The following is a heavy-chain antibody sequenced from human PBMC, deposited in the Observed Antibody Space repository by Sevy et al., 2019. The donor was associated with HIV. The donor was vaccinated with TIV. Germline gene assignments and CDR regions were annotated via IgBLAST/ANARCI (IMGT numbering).Heavy chain of an antibody. D-gene: IGHD3-10*01. Sequence: GGSLRLSCAASGFTFSSYEMNWVRRAPGKGLEWVSYISSSGSTIYYADSVKGRFTISRDNAKNSLYLQMNSLRAEDTAVYYCARDANYYGSGNSLDIWGQGTMVTVSS. V-gene: IGHV3-48*03. J-gene: IGHJ3*02. CDR1: GFTFSSYE. CDR3: ARDANYYGSGNSLDI. CDR2: ISSSGSTI.